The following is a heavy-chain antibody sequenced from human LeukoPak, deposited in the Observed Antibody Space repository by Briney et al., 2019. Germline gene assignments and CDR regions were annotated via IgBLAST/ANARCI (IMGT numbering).Heavy chain of an antibody. CDR2: THESGTT. CDR1: GGSISSFF. J-gene: IGHJ5*02. CDR3: ARSRGGYGDYGSWLDP. Sequence: PSETLSLTCTVSGGSISSFFWNWIRQPPGKGLEWIAFTHESGTTNYNPSLKSRVTMSLDTSKNQFSLRLSSVTTADTAFYYCARSRGGYGDYGSWLDPWGQGTLVNVSP. D-gene: IGHD4-17*01. V-gene: IGHV4-59*01.